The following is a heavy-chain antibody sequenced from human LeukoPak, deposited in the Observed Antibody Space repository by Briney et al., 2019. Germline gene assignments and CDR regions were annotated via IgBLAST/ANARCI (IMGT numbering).Heavy chain of an antibody. V-gene: IGHV3-53*01. J-gene: IGHJ4*02. D-gene: IGHD1-14*01. CDR1: GFTVITND. CDR3: ARGVEPLAANTLAY. Sequence: PRGSLRLSCAASGFTVITNDMTWVRQAPGKGLEWVSVLYSDGNTKYADSVQGRFTISRDNSKNTLYLEMNSLSPDDTAVYYCARGVEPLAANTLAYWGQGTLVTVSS. CDR2: LYSDGNT.